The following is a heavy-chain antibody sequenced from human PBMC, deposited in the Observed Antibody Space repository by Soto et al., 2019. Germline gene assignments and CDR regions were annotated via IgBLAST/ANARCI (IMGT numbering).Heavy chain of an antibody. Sequence: EVQLVESGGALVQRGGSLRLYCAASGFTFGDYWMSWVRQAPGKGLEWVAHIKKDGSEKYYVDSVKGRFTVSRDNAEKSLFLQMNSLRAEDMAVYYCAKLGSGYYTGLYFEYWGQGTLVTVSS. D-gene: IGHD3-3*01. CDR3: AKLGSGYYTGLYFEY. V-gene: IGHV3-7*03. J-gene: IGHJ4*02. CDR1: GFTFGDYW. CDR2: IKKDGSEK.